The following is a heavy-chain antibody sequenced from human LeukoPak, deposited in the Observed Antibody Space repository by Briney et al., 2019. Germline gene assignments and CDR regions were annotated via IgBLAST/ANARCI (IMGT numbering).Heavy chain of an antibody. J-gene: IGHJ4*02. V-gene: IGHV3-15*01. D-gene: IGHD3-10*01. CDR1: GFSISNDW. CDR3: TLIQGWGSGSYYRDF. Sequence: GGSLRLSCAASGFSISNDWMSWVRQAPRKSLEWVARVKSRSAGETTDYAAPVKGRFTISRDDSKNTLYLQMNSLKTEDTAVYYCTLIQGWGSGSYYRDFWGQGTLVTVSS. CDR2: VKSRSAGETT.